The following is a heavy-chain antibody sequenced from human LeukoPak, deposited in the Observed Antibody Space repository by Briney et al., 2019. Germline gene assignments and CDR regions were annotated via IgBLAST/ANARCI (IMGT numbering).Heavy chain of an antibody. CDR1: GYSFTSYW. CDR2: IYTGDSDT. J-gene: IGHJ4*02. CDR3: ARFKGSYYFSFDY. D-gene: IGHD1-26*01. Sequence: RGESLKISCKGSGYSFTSYWIGWVRQMPGKGLEWMGIIYTGDSDTRYSPSFQGQVTISADKSISTAYLQWSSLKASDTAMYYCARFKGSYYFSFDYWGQGTLVTVSS. V-gene: IGHV5-51*01.